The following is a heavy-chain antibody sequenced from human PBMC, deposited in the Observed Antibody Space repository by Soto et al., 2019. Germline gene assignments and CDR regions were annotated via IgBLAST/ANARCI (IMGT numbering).Heavy chain of an antibody. J-gene: IGHJ6*02. D-gene: IGHD2-2*01. CDR3: ARELQDIVVVPAATLYYYYGMDV. CDR2: IWYDGSNK. Sequence: QVQLVESGGGVVQPGRSLRLSCAASGFTFSSYGMHWVRQAPGKGLEWVAVIWYDGSNKYYADSVKGRFTISRDNSKNTLYLQMNSLRAEDTAVYYCARELQDIVVVPAATLYYYYGMDVWGQGTTVTVSS. V-gene: IGHV3-33*01. CDR1: GFTFSSYG.